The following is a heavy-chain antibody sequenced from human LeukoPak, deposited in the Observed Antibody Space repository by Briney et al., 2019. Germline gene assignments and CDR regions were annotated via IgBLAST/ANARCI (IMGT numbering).Heavy chain of an antibody. V-gene: IGHV3-7*03. CDR3: ARDIVVVPAGDAFDI. D-gene: IGHD2-2*01. CDR2: INQDGSEK. J-gene: IGHJ3*02. CDR1: GFTFSTSW. Sequence: GGSLRLSCAPSGFTFSTSWMSWVRQAPGKGLEWVADINQDGSEKYYVGSVKGRFTISRDNAKNSLFLQMNSLRAEDTALYYCARDIVVVPAGDAFDIWGQGTMVTVSS.